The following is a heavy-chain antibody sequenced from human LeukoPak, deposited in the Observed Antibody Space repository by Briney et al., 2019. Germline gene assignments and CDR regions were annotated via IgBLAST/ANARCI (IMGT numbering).Heavy chain of an antibody. V-gene: IGHV3-21*01. D-gene: IGHD3-16*01. J-gene: IGHJ4*02. Sequence: GGSLRLSCAASGFTFSSYSMNWVRQAPGKGLEWVSSISSSSSYIYYADSVKGRFTSSRDNAKNSLYLQMNSLRAEDTAVYYCARDDFFGGGAGGDFDYWGQGTLVTVSS. CDR3: ARDDFFGGGAGGDFDY. CDR1: GFTFSSYS. CDR2: ISSSSSYI.